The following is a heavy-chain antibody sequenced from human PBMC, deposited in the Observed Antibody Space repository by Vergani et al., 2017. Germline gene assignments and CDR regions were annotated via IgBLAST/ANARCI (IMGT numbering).Heavy chain of an antibody. CDR2: ISGSGGST. J-gene: IGHJ4*02. V-gene: IGHV3-23*01. Sequence: EVQLLESGGGLVQPGGSLRLSCAASGFTFSSYAMSWVRQAPGKGLEWVSAISGSGGSTYYADSVKGRFTISRDNSKNTLYLQMNSLRPEDTAVYYGAKDADDFSTGFLXFDYGGQGSLVTVAA. D-gene: IGHD3/OR15-3a*01. CDR1: GFTFSSYA. CDR3: AKDADDFSTGFLXFDY.